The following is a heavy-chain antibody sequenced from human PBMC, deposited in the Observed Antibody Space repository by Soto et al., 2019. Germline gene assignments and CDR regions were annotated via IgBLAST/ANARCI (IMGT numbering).Heavy chain of an antibody. CDR1: GGSISSYY. V-gene: IGHV4-59*01. Sequence: SETLSLTCTVSGGSISSYYWSWIRQPPGKGLEWIGYIYYSGSTNYNPSLKSRVTISVDTSKNQFSLKLSSVTAADTAVYYCARATNSYGFGPGDFDIWGQGTMVTVSS. CDR2: IYYSGST. D-gene: IGHD5-18*01. CDR3: ARATNSYGFGPGDFDI. J-gene: IGHJ3*02.